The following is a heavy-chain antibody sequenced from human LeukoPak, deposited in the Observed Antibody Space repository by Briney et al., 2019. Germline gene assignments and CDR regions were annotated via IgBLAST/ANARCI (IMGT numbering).Heavy chain of an antibody. CDR1: GFTFSSYS. CDR2: ISSRSSTI. D-gene: IGHD4-17*01. CDR3: AREDYGDPQFGY. Sequence: PGGSLRLSCAASGFTFSSYSMNWVRQAPGKGLEWVSYISSRSSTIYYADSVKGRFTISRDNAKNSVYLQMNGLRAEDTAVYYCAREDYGDPQFGYWGQGTLVTVSS. J-gene: IGHJ4*02. V-gene: IGHV3-48*01.